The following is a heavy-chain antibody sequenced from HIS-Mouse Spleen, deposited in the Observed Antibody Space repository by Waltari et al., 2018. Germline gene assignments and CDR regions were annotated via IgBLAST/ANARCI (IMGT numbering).Heavy chain of an antibody. CDR3: ARDPSGYDNH. CDR2: ISSSSSYI. J-gene: IGHJ5*02. V-gene: IGHV3-21*01. D-gene: IGHD5-12*01. Sequence: EVQLVESGGGLVKPGGSLRLSCAASGFTFSSYCMNWVRQAPGKGLEWVSTISSSSSYIYYADSVKGRFTISRDNAKNSLYLQMNSLRAEDTAVYYCARDPSGYDNHWGQGTLVTVSS. CDR1: GFTFSSYC.